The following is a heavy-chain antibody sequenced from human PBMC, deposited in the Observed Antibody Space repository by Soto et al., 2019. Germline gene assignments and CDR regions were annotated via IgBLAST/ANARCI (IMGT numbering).Heavy chain of an antibody. Sequence: QVQLVQSGAEVKKSGASVKVSCKASGYTFTSYGISWVRQAPGQGLEWMGWISAYNGNTNYAQKLQGRVTMTTDTSTSTAYMELRSLRSDDTAVYYCARDYSSGWYGYYYYGMDVWGQGTTVTVSS. J-gene: IGHJ6*02. CDR2: ISAYNGNT. CDR1: GYTFTSYG. D-gene: IGHD6-19*01. V-gene: IGHV1-18*04. CDR3: ARDYSSGWYGYYYYGMDV.